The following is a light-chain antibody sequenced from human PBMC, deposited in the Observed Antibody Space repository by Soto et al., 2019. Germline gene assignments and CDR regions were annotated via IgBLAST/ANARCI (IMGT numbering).Light chain of an antibody. J-gene: IGLJ3*02. CDR2: EVS. CDR1: SSAFRVYNY. CDR3: SSYSTSSTLEV. V-gene: IGLV2-14*01. Sequence: QSALTQPASVSGSPGQSITISCTGTSSAFRVYNYVSWYQQHPGKAPELIIYEVSNRPSGVSHRFSGSKSGNTASLTISGLQAEDEADYFCSSYSTSSTLEVFGGGTKVTVL.